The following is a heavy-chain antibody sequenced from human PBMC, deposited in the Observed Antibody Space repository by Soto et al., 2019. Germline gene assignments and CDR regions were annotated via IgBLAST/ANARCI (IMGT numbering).Heavy chain of an antibody. CDR1: GFTFSSYA. J-gene: IGHJ4*02. D-gene: IGHD3-22*01. CDR3: ARGDYYDSSGPTH. Sequence: GGSLRLSCAASGFTFSSYAMHWVRQAPGKGLEWVAVISYDGSNKYYADSVKGRFTISRDNSKNTLYLQMNSLRAEDTAVYYCARGDYYDSSGPTHWGQGTPVTVSS. V-gene: IGHV3-30-3*01. CDR2: ISYDGSNK.